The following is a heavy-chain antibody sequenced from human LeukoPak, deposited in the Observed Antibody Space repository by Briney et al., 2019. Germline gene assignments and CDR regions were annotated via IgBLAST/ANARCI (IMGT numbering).Heavy chain of an antibody. V-gene: IGHV1-18*01. Sequence: GASVKVSCKASGGTFSSYAISWVRQAPGQGLEWMGWISAYNGNTVYAQRAQGRVTMTTDISTSTAYMELRSLRSDDTAMYYCARDRWSSTSSEGALDIWGQGTMVTVSS. CDR1: GGTFSSYA. D-gene: IGHD6-6*01. CDR3: ARDRWSSTSSEGALDI. J-gene: IGHJ3*02. CDR2: ISAYNGNT.